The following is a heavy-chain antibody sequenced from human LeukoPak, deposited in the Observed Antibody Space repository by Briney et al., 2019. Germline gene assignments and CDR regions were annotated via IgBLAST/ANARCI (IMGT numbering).Heavy chain of an antibody. Sequence: GSLRLSCAASGFTFSDHYMDWVRQAPGKGLEWVGRTRKKTNSYTTEYAASVKGRFTISRDDSKNSLYLQMNSLKAEDTAVYYCTRVVLVGTTYSYFDYWGQGTLVTVSS. CDR1: GFTFSDHY. D-gene: IGHD1-26*01. J-gene: IGHJ4*02. V-gene: IGHV3-72*01. CDR3: TRVVLVGTTYSYFDY. CDR2: TRKKTNSYTT.